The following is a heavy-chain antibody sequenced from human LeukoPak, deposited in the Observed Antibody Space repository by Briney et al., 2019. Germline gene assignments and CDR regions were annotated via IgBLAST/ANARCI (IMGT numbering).Heavy chain of an antibody. CDR2: IKQDGSEK. CDR1: GFTFTNYW. D-gene: IGHD4-23*01. J-gene: IGHJ4*02. V-gene: IGHV3-7*01. CDR3: ARDDYGGTRY. Sequence: GGSLRLSCAASGFTFTNYWMSWVRQAPGKGLEWVANIKQDGSEKYYVDSVKGRFTISRDNAKNSLFLQMNSLRSEDTAVYYCARDDYGGTRYWGQGTLVTVSS.